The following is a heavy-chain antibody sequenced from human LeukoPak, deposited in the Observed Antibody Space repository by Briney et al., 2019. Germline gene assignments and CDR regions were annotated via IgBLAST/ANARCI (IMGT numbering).Heavy chain of an antibody. CDR3: ARDKYSSGGVYFDY. V-gene: IGHV3-48*01. J-gene: IGHJ4*02. CDR2: ISSSSSTI. D-gene: IGHD6-19*01. Sequence: GGSLRLSCAASGFTFSSYSMTWVRQAPGKGLEWVSYISSSSSTIYYADSVKGRFTISRDNAKNSLYLQMNSLRAEDTAVYYCARDKYSSGGVYFDYWGQGTLVTVSS. CDR1: GFTFSSYS.